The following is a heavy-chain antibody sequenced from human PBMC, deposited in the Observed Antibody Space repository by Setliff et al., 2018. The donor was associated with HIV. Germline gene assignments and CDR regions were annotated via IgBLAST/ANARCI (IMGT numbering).Heavy chain of an antibody. Sequence: ASVKVSCKASGYTFTGYFMHWVRQAPGQGLEFMGWINPNSGGTNYPRKFQGRVTMSSDTSINTAYMELSRLRSDDTAMYYCARAEIYYCTGGNCAQGALDIWGQGTMVTVSS. V-gene: IGHV1-2*02. CDR2: INPNSGGT. CDR3: ARAEIYYCTGGNCAQGALDI. CDR1: GYTFTGYF. D-gene: IGHD2-15*01. J-gene: IGHJ3*02.